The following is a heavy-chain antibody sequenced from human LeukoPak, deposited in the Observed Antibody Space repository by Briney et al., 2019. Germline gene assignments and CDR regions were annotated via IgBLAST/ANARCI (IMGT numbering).Heavy chain of an antibody. CDR1: GFTFSSCA. CDR2: TSYDGGNE. V-gene: IGHV3-30-3*01. D-gene: IGHD3-10*01. J-gene: IGHJ4*02. CDR3: ARGLYSGTYYSPIDY. Sequence: GSLRLSCAASGFTFSSCAMHWVRQAPGKGLEWVAVTSYDGGNEYYADSVKGRFTISRDNSKNTLYLQMNSLRAEVTAVYYCARGLYSGTYYSPIDYWGQGTLVTVSS.